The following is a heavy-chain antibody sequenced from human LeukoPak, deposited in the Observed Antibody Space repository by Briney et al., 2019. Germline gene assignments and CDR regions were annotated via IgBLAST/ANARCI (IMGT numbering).Heavy chain of an antibody. Sequence: ASVKVSCKASGYTFTGYYMHWVRQAPGQGLEWMGWINPNSGGTNYAQKFQGRVTMTRDMSTSTVYMELSSLRSEDTAVYYCATGGHVRVYDSSAYYGHYWGQGTLVTVSS. CDR2: INPNSGGT. CDR1: GYTFTGYY. CDR3: ATGGHVRVYDSSAYYGHY. V-gene: IGHV1-2*02. D-gene: IGHD3-22*01. J-gene: IGHJ4*02.